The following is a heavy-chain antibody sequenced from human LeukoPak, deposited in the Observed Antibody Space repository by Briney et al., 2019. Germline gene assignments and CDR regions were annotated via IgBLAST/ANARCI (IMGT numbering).Heavy chain of an antibody. CDR1: GFTFSDYY. CDR2: IGSSGSTI. J-gene: IGHJ4*02. V-gene: IGHV3-11*04. Sequence: PGGSLRLSCAASGFTFSDYYMSWIRQAPGKGLEWVSYIGSSGSTIYYADSVKGRFTISRDNARNSLYLQMNSLRAEDTAVYYCARFVEGHTHYFDDWGQGTLVPVSS. CDR3: ARFVEGHTHYFDD. D-gene: IGHD3-10*01.